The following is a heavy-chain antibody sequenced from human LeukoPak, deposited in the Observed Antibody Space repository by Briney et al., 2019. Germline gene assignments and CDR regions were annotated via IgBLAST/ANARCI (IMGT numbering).Heavy chain of an antibody. D-gene: IGHD3-3*01. V-gene: IGHV3-23*01. CDR2: ISGSGGNT. Sequence: GGALRLSCAASGVTFSSYAMSWVRQAPGKGVEWGSAISGSGGNTYYADSVKGRFTISRDNSKNTLYLQMNSLRADDTAVYYCAKGPDYDFWSGYSYYGMDVWGQGTTVTLSS. CDR3: AKGPDYDFWSGYSYYGMDV. CDR1: GVTFSSYA. J-gene: IGHJ6*02.